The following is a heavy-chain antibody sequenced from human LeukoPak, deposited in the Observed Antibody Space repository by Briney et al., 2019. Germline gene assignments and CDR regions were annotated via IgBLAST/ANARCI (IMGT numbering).Heavy chain of an antibody. CDR3: ARRSAGTIDY. J-gene: IGHJ4*02. CDR1: GYSFTSYG. Sequence: ASVTVSCKASGYSFTSYGISWVRQAPGQGLEWMGWISAYNGNTHYAQKLQGRVTMTTDTSTTTAYMELRSLRSDDTAVYYCARRSAGTIDYWGQGTLVTVSS. D-gene: IGHD6-19*01. CDR2: ISAYNGNT. V-gene: IGHV1-18*01.